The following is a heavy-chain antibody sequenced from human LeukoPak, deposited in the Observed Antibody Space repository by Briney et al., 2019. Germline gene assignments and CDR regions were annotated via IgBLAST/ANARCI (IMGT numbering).Heavy chain of an antibody. D-gene: IGHD6-13*01. Sequence: GASVKVSCKASGYTFTSYYMHWVRQAPGQGLEWMGIINPSGGSTSYAQKFQGRVTMTRDTSTSTVYMELSSLRSEDTAVYYCARVYSSSWYATSDALDIWGQGTMVTVSS. CDR2: INPSGGST. CDR1: GYTFTSYY. J-gene: IGHJ3*02. V-gene: IGHV1-46*01. CDR3: ARVYSSSWYATSDALDI.